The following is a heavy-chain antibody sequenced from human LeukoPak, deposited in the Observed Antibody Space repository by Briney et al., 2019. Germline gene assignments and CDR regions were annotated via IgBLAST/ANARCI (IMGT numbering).Heavy chain of an antibody. CDR2: IKQDGSEK. Sequence: GGSLRLSCAVSGFSFNNYWMSWVRQAPGKGLEWVANIKQDGSEKYYVDSVKGRFSISRDNAKNSLYLQMNSLRVEDTAVYYCALGLVTDYWGQGTPVTVSS. CDR1: GFSFNNYW. V-gene: IGHV3-7*02. CDR3: ALGLVTDY. D-gene: IGHD3-9*01. J-gene: IGHJ4*02.